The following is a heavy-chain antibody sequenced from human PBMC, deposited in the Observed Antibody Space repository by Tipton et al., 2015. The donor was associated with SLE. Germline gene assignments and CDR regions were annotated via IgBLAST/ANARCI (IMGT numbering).Heavy chain of an antibody. D-gene: IGHD5-24*01. CDR1: GDSITSDY. CDR2: ISYSGST. J-gene: IGHJ5*02. CDR3: ARMRGGYNAHH. V-gene: IGHV4-59*01. Sequence: TLSLTCTVSGDSITSDYWTWIRQPPGNGLEGIGYISYSGSTNYNPSVRSRVSISLDTSKNQFSLKVKSVTTADTAVYYCARMRGGYNAHHWGQGILVTVSS.